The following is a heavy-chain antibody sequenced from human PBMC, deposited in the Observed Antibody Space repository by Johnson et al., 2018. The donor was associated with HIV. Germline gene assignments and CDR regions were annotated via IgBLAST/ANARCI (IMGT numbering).Heavy chain of an antibody. J-gene: IGHJ3*02. D-gene: IGHD6-13*01. Sequence: VQLVESGGCVVRPGGSLRLSCAASGLTFDDYGMSWVRQAPGKGLEWVSGISWNGGSTGYADSVKGRFSISRDNAKNSLYLQMNSLRAEDTALYYCAREAIAAADSNAFDIWGQGTMVTVSS. V-gene: IGHV3-20*04. CDR1: GLTFDDYG. CDR2: ISWNGGST. CDR3: AREAIAAADSNAFDI.